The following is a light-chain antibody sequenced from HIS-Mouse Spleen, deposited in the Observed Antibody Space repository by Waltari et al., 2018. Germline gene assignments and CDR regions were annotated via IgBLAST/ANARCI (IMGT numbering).Light chain of an antibody. CDR3: CSYAGSYTFYV. CDR1: SSYVGGYNS. CDR2: DVS. Sequence: QSALTQPRSVSGSPGQSVTISCTGTSSYVGGYNSVPWYQQHPVKAPKLMIYDVSKRPSGVPDRFSGSKSGNTASLTISGLQAEDEADYYCCSYAGSYTFYVFGTGTKVTVL. J-gene: IGLJ1*01. V-gene: IGLV2-11*01.